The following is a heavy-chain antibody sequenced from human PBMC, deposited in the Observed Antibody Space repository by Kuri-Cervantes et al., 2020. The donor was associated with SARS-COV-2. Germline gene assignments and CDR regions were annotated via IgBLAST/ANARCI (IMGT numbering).Heavy chain of an antibody. CDR1: GFTFSSYA. CDR2: ISYDGSNK. Sequence: GGPLRLSCAASGFTFSSYAMHWVRQAPGKGLEWVAVISYDGSNKYYADSMKGPFTISRDNSKNTLYLQMISLRDEDTAVYYCAKDGGGWFDPWGQGTLATVSS. V-gene: IGHV3-30-3*01. J-gene: IGHJ5*02. D-gene: IGHD3-16*01. CDR3: AKDGGGWFDP.